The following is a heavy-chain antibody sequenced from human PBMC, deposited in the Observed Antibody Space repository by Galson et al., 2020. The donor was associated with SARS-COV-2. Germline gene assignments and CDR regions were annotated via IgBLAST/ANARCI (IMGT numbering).Heavy chain of an antibody. D-gene: IGHD7-27*01. CDR2: INPSGGST. J-gene: IGHJ6*03. Sequence: ASVKVSCKASGYTFTSYYIHWVRQAPGQGLEWMGIINPSGGWMGMINPSGGSTTYAQKFQGRVTMTRDTSTSTVYMELSSLRSEDTAVYYCARDLGIVRDYNYYYMDVWGKGTTVTVSS. CDR3: ARDLGIVRDYNYYYMDV. CDR1: GYTFTSYY. V-gene: IGHV1-46*01.